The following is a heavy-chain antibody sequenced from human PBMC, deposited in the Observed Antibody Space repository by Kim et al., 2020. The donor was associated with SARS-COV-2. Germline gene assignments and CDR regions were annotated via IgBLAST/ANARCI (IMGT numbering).Heavy chain of an antibody. CDR3: LKGGWGWIWDH. J-gene: IGHJ4*02. Sequence: GGSLRLSCTTSGFTFTGHAMSWVRQAPGKGLEWVSGIGGSDGTTYYVDSVKGRFTISRDNSKNTLYLQMSALRADDTAVYYCLKGGWGWIWDHWGQGTLVTVSS. CDR1: GFTFTGHA. D-gene: IGHD2-2*03. V-gene: IGHV3-23*01. CDR2: IGGSDGTT.